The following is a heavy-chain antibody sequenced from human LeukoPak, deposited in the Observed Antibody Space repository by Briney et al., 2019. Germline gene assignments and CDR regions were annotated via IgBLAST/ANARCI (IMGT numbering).Heavy chain of an antibody. Sequence: GGSLRLSCAASGFTFSSYAMSGVRQAPGKGLEWVSAISGSGGSTYYADSVKGRFTISRDNSKNTLYLQMNSLRAEDTAVYYCAKEGVAAAGSRGPFDYWGQGTLVTVSS. CDR3: AKEGVAAAGSRGPFDY. V-gene: IGHV3-23*01. CDR1: GFTFSSYA. J-gene: IGHJ4*02. D-gene: IGHD6-13*01. CDR2: ISGSGGST.